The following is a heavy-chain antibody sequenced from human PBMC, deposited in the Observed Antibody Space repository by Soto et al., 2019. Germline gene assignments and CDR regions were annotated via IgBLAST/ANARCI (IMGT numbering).Heavy chain of an antibody. CDR3: ASTTYDILTEGGAFNI. Sequence: VSVTVSCKASGYTFTSYAMHWVRQAPGQRLGWMGWINAGNGNTKYSQKFQGRVTITRDTSASTAYMELSSLRSEDTAVYYCASTTYDILTEGGAFNIWGQGTMVTVSS. V-gene: IGHV1-3*01. J-gene: IGHJ3*02. CDR1: GYTFTSYA. D-gene: IGHD3-9*01. CDR2: INAGNGNT.